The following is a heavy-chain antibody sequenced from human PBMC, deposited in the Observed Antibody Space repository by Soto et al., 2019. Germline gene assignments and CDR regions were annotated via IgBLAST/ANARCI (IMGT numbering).Heavy chain of an antibody. Sequence: PSETLSLTCAVSGGSISSGFYSWSWIRQPPGQGLEWIGYIYNSGNTYYNPSLMSRVTTSVDRSQNHSSLKLTSVTAADTAVYYCARGSDGVWNWFDPWGQGTQVTVSS. CDR3: ARGSDGVWNWFDP. CDR2: IYNSGNT. CDR1: GGSISSGFYS. D-gene: IGHD2-21*02. J-gene: IGHJ5*02. V-gene: IGHV4-30-2*01.